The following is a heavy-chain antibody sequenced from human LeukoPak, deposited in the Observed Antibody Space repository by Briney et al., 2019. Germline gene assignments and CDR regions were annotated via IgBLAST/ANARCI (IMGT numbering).Heavy chain of an antibody. CDR3: ARDQWLQSDYYMDF. Sequence: GGSLTLSCTVSGYTFDDYDIRGVRQATGGALEGFIGINWNGGSTGYADSVKGRFTISRDIAKNSLSLKVNSLSAADTAVYYCARDQWLQSDYYMDFWGKGTTVTVSS. J-gene: IGHJ6*03. CDR1: GYTFDDYD. CDR2: INWNGGST. D-gene: IGHD5-18*01. V-gene: IGHV3-20*04.